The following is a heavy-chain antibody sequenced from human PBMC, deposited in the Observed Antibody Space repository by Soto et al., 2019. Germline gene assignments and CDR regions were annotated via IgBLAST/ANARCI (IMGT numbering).Heavy chain of an antibody. CDR2: INHGGIS. CDR1: SGSFSGYY. J-gene: IGHJ5*02. Sequence: QVQLQQWGAGLLEPSETLSLTCAFYSGSFSGYYWSWIRQSPGKGLEWIGEINHGGISNYNPSLKSRVTISVDTSKSQISLNMNSLTAADTAMYYCARGRSGYSSSWRFDPWGQGTLVTVSS. V-gene: IGHV4-34*01. CDR3: ARGRSGYSSSWRFDP. D-gene: IGHD6-13*01.